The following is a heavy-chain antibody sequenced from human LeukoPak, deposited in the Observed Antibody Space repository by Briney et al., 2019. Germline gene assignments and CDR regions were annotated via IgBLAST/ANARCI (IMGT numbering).Heavy chain of an antibody. J-gene: IGHJ4*02. V-gene: IGHV3-74*01. CDR2: INGDGSST. Sequence: GGSLRLSCVASGFTFSTYWMHWVRQAPGKGLLWVSRINGDGSSTNYADSVKGRFTISRDNAKNTLYLQMNSLRAEDTAVYYCARQPDYWGQGTLVTVSS. CDR1: GFTFSTYW. CDR3: ARQPDY. D-gene: IGHD1-14*01.